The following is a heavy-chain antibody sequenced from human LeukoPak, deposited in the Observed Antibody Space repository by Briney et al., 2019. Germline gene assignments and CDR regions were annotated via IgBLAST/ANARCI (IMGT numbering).Heavy chain of an antibody. CDR2: ISWNSGSI. Sequence: GRSLRLSCAASGFTFDDYAMHWVRQAPGKGLEWVSGISWNSGSIGYADSVKGRFTISRDNAKNSLYLQMNSLRAEDTALYYCAKDIFITMVRGVIGDWGQGTLVTVSS. D-gene: IGHD3-10*01. V-gene: IGHV3-9*01. CDR1: GFTFDDYA. CDR3: AKDIFITMVRGVIGD. J-gene: IGHJ4*02.